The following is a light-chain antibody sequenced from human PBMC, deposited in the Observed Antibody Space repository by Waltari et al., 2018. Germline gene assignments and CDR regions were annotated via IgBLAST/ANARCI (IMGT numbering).Light chain of an antibody. CDR1: QGISSY. CDR3: QQYYSYPLIT. Sequence: AIRMTQSPSSFSASTGDRVTITCRASQGISSYFAWYQQKPGKAPKLLIYAASTLQSGVPSRFSGSGSGTDFTLTISCLQSEDFATYYCQQYYSYPLITFGQGTRLEIK. CDR2: AAS. J-gene: IGKJ5*01. V-gene: IGKV1-8*01.